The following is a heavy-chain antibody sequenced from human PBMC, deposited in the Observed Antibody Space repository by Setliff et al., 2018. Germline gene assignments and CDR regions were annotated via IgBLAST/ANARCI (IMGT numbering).Heavy chain of an antibody. CDR2: ISWNSDKI. V-gene: IGHV3-9*01. CDR1: GFTFDDYA. D-gene: IGHD3-9*01. Sequence: HPGGSLRLSCAASGFTFDDYAMHWVRQAPGKGLEWVSGISWNSDKINYADSVRGRFTISRDNAKNSLYLQMNSLRAEDTALYHCVKDNRLVSSSYFYAMDVWGQGTTVTVSS. CDR3: VKDNRLVSSSYFYAMDV. J-gene: IGHJ6*02.